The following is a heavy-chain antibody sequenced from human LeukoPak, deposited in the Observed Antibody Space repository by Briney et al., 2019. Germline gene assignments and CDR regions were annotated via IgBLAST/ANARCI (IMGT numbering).Heavy chain of an antibody. CDR3: ARDRNYYYYYMDV. CDR2: ISSSGSTI. Sequence: GGSLRLSCAASGFTLSSYEMNWVRQAPGKGLEWVSYISSSGSTIYYADSVKGRFTISRDNAKDSLYLQMNSLRAEDTAVYYCARDRNYYYYYMDVWGKGTTVTISS. V-gene: IGHV3-48*03. CDR1: GFTLSSYE. J-gene: IGHJ6*03.